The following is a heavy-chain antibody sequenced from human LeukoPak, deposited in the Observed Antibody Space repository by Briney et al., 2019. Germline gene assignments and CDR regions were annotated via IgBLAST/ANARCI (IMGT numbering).Heavy chain of an antibody. J-gene: IGHJ6*03. V-gene: IGHV4-30-2*01. CDR2: IYHSGST. CDR1: GGSISSGGYY. CDR3: ARDSLHYYSYYMDV. Sequence: PSETLSLTCTVSGGSISSGGYYWSWIRQPPGKGLEWIGYIYHSGSTYYNPSLKSRVTMSVDTSKNQFSLKLNSVTAADTAVYYCARDSLHYYSYYMDVWGKGTTVTVSS.